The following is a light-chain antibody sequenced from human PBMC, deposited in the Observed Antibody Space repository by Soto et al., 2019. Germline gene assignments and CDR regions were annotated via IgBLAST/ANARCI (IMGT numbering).Light chain of an antibody. V-gene: IGKV3-11*01. J-gene: IGKJ2*01. CDR2: DAY. CDR3: QQYGSSPPYT. CDR1: QSVDRY. Sequence: VLTQSPDTLSLSPGETATLSCRASQSVDRYVAWYQQKLGQAPRLLIYDAYTRATSVAARFTGSGSATDFSLTMTSLEPVDFAVYYCQQYGSSPPYTFGQGTKLEIK.